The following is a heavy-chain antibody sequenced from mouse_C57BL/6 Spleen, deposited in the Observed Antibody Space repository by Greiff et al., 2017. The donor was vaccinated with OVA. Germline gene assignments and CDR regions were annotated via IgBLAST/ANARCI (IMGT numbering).Heavy chain of an antibody. D-gene: IGHD2-3*01. CDR2: INPSNGGT. V-gene: IGHV1-53*01. CDR1: GYTFTSYW. J-gene: IGHJ1*03. CDR3: ARWLLPGWYFDV. Sequence: VQLQQPGTELVKPGASVKLSCKASGYTFTSYWMHWVKQRPGQGLEWIGNINPSNGGTNYNEKFKSKATLTVDKSSSTAYMQHSSLTSEDSAVYYCARWLLPGWYFDVWGTGTTVTVSS.